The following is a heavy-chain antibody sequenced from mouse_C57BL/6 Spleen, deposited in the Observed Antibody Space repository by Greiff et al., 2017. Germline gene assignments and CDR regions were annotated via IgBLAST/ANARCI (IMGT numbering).Heavy chain of an antibody. Sequence: EVKVEESGGGLVQPKGSLKLSCAASGFSFNTYAMNWVRQAPGKGLEWVARIRSKSNNYATYYADSVKDRFTISRDDSESMLYLQMNNLKTEDTAMYYCVRQGYPHAMDYWGQGTSVTVSS. CDR2: IRSKSNNYAT. D-gene: IGHD3-2*02. CDR1: GFSFNTYA. V-gene: IGHV10-1*01. J-gene: IGHJ4*01. CDR3: VRQGYPHAMDY.